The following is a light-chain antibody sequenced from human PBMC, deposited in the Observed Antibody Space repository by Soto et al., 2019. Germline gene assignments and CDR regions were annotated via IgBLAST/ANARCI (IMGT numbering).Light chain of an antibody. V-gene: IGKV3-15*01. CDR2: ATS. J-gene: IGKJ4*01. CDR3: QHYNNWPLT. CDR1: QSVSSN. Sequence: EIVMTQFPATLSVSPGERASLSCRASQSVSSNLAWYQRKPGQTPRLLIYATSTRATGIPARLSGSGSGTEFTLTVSSLQSEDFAVYYCQHYNNWPLTFGGGTKADI.